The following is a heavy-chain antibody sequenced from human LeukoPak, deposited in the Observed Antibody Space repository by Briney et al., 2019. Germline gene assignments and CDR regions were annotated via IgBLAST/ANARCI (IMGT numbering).Heavy chain of an antibody. Sequence: GRSLRLSCAASGFTFSSYGMHWVRQAPGKGLEWVAVIWYDGSNKYYADSVKGRFTISRDNSKNTLYLQMNSLRAKDTAVYYCARGGDYGDAFDIWGQGTMVTVSS. V-gene: IGHV3-33*01. CDR2: IWYDGSNK. D-gene: IGHD4-17*01. CDR3: ARGGDYGDAFDI. J-gene: IGHJ3*02. CDR1: GFTFSSYG.